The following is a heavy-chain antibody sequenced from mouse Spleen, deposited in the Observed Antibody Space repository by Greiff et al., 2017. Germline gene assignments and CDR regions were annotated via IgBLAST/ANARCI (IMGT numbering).Heavy chain of an antibody. Sequence: EVMLVESGGGLVKPGGSLKLSCAASGFTFSDYGMHWVRQAPEKGLEWVAYISSGSSTIYYAYPVKGRFTISRDNAKNTLFLQMTSLRSEDTAMYYCARGDYGSSYDYWGQGTTLTVSS. V-gene: IGHV5-17*01. CDR1: GFTFSDYG. CDR3: ARGDYGSSYDY. D-gene: IGHD1-1*01. J-gene: IGHJ2*01. CDR2: ISSGSSTI.